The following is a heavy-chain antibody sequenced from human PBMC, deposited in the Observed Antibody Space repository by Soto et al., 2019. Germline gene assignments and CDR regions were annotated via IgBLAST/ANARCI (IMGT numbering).Heavy chain of an antibody. V-gene: IGHV4-31*03. J-gene: IGHJ4*02. Sequence: SEILSLTYTVSGGSISSGGYYWSWIRQHPGKGLEWIGYIYYSGSTYYNPSLKSRVTISVDMSKNQFSLKLSSVTAADTAVYYCARDRGHYDSSGYLDYWGQGTLVTVSS. CDR3: ARDRGHYDSSGYLDY. D-gene: IGHD3-22*01. CDR2: IYYSGST. CDR1: GGSISSGGYY.